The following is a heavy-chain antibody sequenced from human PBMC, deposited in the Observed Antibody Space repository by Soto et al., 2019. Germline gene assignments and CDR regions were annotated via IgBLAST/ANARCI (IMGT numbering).Heavy chain of an antibody. J-gene: IGHJ4*02. CDR3: ASSLNYGDFECYFDY. V-gene: IGHV1-2*02. CDR2: INPNSGGT. Sequence: QVQLVQSGAEVKKPGASVKVSCKASGYTFTGYYMHWVRQAPGQGLGWMGWINPNSGGTNYAQKFQGRVTMTRDTSISTAYMELSRLRSDDTAVYYCASSLNYGDFECYFDYWGQGTLVTVSS. D-gene: IGHD4-17*01. CDR1: GYTFTGYY.